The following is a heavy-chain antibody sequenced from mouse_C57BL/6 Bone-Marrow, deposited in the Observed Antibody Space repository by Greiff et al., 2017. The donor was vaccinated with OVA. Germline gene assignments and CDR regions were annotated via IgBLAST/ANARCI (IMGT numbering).Heavy chain of an antibody. CDR3: ARWVPVGSSSYYAMDY. V-gene: IGHV1-26*01. D-gene: IGHD1-1*01. J-gene: IGHJ4*01. CDR2: INPNNGGT. Sequence: EVQLQQSGPELVKPGASVKISCKASGYTFTDYYMNWVKQSHGKSLEWIGDINPNNGGTSYNQKFKGKATLTVDKSSSTAYMELRSLTSEDSAVYYCARWVPVGSSSYYAMDYWGQGTSVTVSS. CDR1: GYTFTDYY.